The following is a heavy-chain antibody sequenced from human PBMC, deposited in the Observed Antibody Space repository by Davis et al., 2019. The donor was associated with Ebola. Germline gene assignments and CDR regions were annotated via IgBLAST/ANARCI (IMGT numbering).Heavy chain of an antibody. D-gene: IGHD1-14*01. CDR1: GFTLTGRW. J-gene: IGHJ6*02. CDR3: GRVILVPGIGVDI. CDR2: TNIDGSET. Sequence: GESLKISCVGPGFTLTGRWMHWVRQAPGKRLVWVSRTNIDGSETSYADSVKGRFTMSRDNAKNTLYLQMNSLRAEDTAVYYCGRVILVPGIGVDIWGQGTTVTVSS. V-gene: IGHV3-74*01.